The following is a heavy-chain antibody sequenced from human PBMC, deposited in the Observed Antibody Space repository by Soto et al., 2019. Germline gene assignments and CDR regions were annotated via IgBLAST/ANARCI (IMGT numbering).Heavy chain of an antibody. CDR3: ARGPVGGITKEGYFAH. CDR2: ISQSGTI. Sequence: QVQLQQWGAGLLKPSETLSLTCAVYGGSFSGYYWNWIRQPPGKGLEWIGEISQSGTINYNPSLKSRVTLSVDASTSHFSLRLTSVTAADTAVYYCARGPVGGITKEGYFAHWGQGSLLTVSS. J-gene: IGHJ4*02. V-gene: IGHV4-34*02. D-gene: IGHD3-9*01. CDR1: GGSFSGYY.